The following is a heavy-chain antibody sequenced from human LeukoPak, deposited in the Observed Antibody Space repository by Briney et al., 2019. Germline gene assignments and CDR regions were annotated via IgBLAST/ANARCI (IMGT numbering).Heavy chain of an antibody. J-gene: IGHJ4*02. CDR2: IYLGTNT. D-gene: IGHD6-19*01. V-gene: IGHV4-39*01. CDR1: GVPVSYTTYY. CDR3: ARQGSSGRGFDY. Sequence: SETLSLTCTVSGVPVSYTTYYWAWISQPPGKGLEWIATIYLGTNTFYNPSLKSRGTISVDTSKNQFSLTLNSVTAADTAVYYCARQGSSGRGFDYWGQGALVTVSS.